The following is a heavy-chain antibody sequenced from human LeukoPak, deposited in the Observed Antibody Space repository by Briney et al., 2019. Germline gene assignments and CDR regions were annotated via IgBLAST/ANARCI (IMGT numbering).Heavy chain of an antibody. J-gene: IGHJ4*02. CDR1: GYSISSGYY. CDR3: ARGLNDSWTGENY. CDR2: INHSGST. Sequence: PSETLSLTCTVSGYSISSGYYWSWIRQPPGKGLEWIGEINHSGSTNYNPSLESRVTISLDTSKSQFSLKVRYVTAADTAVYYCARGLNDSWTGENYWGQGTLVTVSS. D-gene: IGHD3-3*01. V-gene: IGHV4-38-2*02.